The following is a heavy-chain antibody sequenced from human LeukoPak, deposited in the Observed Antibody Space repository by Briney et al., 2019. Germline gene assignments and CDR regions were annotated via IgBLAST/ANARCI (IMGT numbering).Heavy chain of an antibody. CDR3: ARSLMVLGVATSPFDY. V-gene: IGHV4-59*01. CDR2: IYYSGST. D-gene: IGHD5-12*01. CDR1: GGSISSYY. J-gene: IGHJ4*02. Sequence: SETLSLTCTVSGGSISSYYWSWIRQPPGKGLEWIGYIYYSGSTNYNPSLKSRVTISVDTSKNQFSLKLSSVTAADTAVYYCARSLMVLGVATSPFDYWGQGTLVTVSS.